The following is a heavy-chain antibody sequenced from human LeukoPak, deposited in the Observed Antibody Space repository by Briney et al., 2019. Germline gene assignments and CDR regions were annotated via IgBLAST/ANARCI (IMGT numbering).Heavy chain of an antibody. V-gene: IGHV3-21*01. CDR3: ARDRRGIAAVLGD. CDR2: ISSSSSYI. D-gene: IGHD6-13*01. Sequence: GGSLRLSCAASGFTFSSYSMNWVRQAPGKGLEWVSSISSSSSYIYYADSVKGRFTISRDNAKNSLYLQMNSLRAEDTAVYYCARDRRGIAAVLGDWGQGTLVTVSS. CDR1: GFTFSSYS. J-gene: IGHJ4*02.